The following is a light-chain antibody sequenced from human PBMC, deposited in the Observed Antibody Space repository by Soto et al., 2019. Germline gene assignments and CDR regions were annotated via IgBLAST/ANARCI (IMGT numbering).Light chain of an antibody. CDR1: QSISRY. CDR2: DAS. Sequence: EIVLTQSPGTLSLSPGERATLSCRASQSISRYLVWYQQKPGQAPRLLIYDASNRVTGIPARFSGSGSGTDFTLTISSLEPEDVAVYYCQQRDDWPLTFGGGTKVEIK. V-gene: IGKV3-11*01. J-gene: IGKJ4*01. CDR3: QQRDDWPLT.